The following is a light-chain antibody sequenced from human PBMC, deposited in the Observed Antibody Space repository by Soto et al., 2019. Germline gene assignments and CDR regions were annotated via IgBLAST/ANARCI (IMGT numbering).Light chain of an antibody. V-gene: IGKV1-12*01. J-gene: IGKJ4*01. CDR2: AAS. CDR1: QDINNW. CDR3: QQANSFQLT. Sequence: DIQMTQSPSSVSASVGDRVTITCRASQDINNWLAWYQQKPGKAPKLLIYAASTLQSGVPSRFSGSGSGTDFTLTITSLQPEDFATYSCQQANSFQLTFGGGTRVEIK.